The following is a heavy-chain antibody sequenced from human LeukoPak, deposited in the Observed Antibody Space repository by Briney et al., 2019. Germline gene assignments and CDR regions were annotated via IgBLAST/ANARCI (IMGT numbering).Heavy chain of an antibody. CDR2: IKQDGSEK. Sequence: PGGSLRLSCAASGFTFSSYWMSWVRQAPGKGLEWVANIKQDGSEKYYVDSVEGRFTISRDNATNSLYLQMNSLRAEDTAVYYCARDGGLDYYDSSGPFDYWGQGTLVTVSS. D-gene: IGHD3-22*01. CDR3: ARDGGLDYYDSSGPFDY. CDR1: GFTFSSYW. V-gene: IGHV3-7*01. J-gene: IGHJ4*02.